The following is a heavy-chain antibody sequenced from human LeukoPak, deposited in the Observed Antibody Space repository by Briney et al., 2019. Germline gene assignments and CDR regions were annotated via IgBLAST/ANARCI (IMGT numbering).Heavy chain of an antibody. Sequence: SVKVSCKASGTTFSRSAISWVRQAPGQGLEWIGGVIPILGTTNYAQKFQNRVSITTDESTSTAYMEVSSLRSVDTAVYFCARDDGSATLGFDSWGQGTLVTVSS. V-gene: IGHV1-69*05. D-gene: IGHD1-26*01. CDR2: VIPILGTT. J-gene: IGHJ4*02. CDR3: ARDDGSATLGFDS. CDR1: GTTFSRSA.